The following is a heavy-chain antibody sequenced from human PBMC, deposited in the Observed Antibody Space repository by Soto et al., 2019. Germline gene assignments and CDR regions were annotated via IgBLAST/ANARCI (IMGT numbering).Heavy chain of an antibody. Sequence: ASLKVSCKVSGYTLTELSMHWVRQAPGKWIEWMGGFDPEDGETIYAQKFQGRVTMTEDTSTDTAYMELSSLRSEDTAVYYCATDPRKDAFDIWGQGKMVTVSS. CDR3: ATDPRKDAFDI. CDR1: GYTLTELS. V-gene: IGHV1-24*01. J-gene: IGHJ3*02. CDR2: FDPEDGET.